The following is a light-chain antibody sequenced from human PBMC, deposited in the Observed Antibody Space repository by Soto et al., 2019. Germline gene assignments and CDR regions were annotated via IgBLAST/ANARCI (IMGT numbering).Light chain of an antibody. Sequence: DIQLTQSPSYLSASVGDRVTITCRASQGIASYLNWYQQRPGKAPKLLISAASSLQSGVPSRFSGSGSGSDFTLTISSLQPEDFATYYWQHSASTPPEYTFGQGTNLAIK. CDR1: QGIASY. J-gene: IGKJ2*01. CDR3: QHSASTPPEYT. CDR2: AAS. V-gene: IGKV1-39*01.